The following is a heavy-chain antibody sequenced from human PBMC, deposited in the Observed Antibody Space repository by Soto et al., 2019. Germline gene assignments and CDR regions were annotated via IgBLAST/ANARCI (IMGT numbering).Heavy chain of an antibody. Sequence: GGSLRLSCAASGFTFSSYAMSWVRQAPGKGLEWVSAISGSGGSTYYADSVKGRFTISRDNSKNTLYLQMNSLRAEDTAVYYCAKDQGEYSSGWYVYTFDYWGQGTLVTVSS. V-gene: IGHV3-23*01. CDR3: AKDQGEYSSGWYVYTFDY. CDR1: GFTFSSYA. CDR2: ISGSGGST. J-gene: IGHJ4*02. D-gene: IGHD6-19*01.